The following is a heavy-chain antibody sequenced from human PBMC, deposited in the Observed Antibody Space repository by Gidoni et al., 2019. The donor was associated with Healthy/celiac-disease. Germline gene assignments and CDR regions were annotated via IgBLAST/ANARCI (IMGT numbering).Heavy chain of an antibody. Sequence: EVQLVESGGGLVQPGVSLRLSCAASGFTFSSYSMNWVRQAPGKGLEWVSYISSSSSTIYYADSVKGRFTISRDNAKNSLYLQMNSLRAEDTAVYYCASWFTRSGYYVGYWGQGTLVTVSS. D-gene: IGHD3-22*01. CDR3: ASWFTRSGYYVGY. CDR2: ISSSSSTI. CDR1: GFTFSSYS. J-gene: IGHJ4*02. V-gene: IGHV3-48*01.